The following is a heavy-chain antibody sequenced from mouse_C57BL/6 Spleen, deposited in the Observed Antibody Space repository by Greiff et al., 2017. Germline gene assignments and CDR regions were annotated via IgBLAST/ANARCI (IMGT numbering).Heavy chain of an antibody. Sequence: QVQLQQSGAELARPGASVKLSCKASGYTFTSYGISWVKQRTGQGLEWIGEIYPRSGNTYYNEKFEGKATLTADKSSSTAYMELRSLTSEDSAVYFCARSARYPGYCDVWGTGTTVTVSS. CDR3: ARSARYPGYCDV. CDR1: GYTFTSYG. J-gene: IGHJ1*03. D-gene: IGHD2-12*01. V-gene: IGHV1-81*01. CDR2: IYPRSGNT.